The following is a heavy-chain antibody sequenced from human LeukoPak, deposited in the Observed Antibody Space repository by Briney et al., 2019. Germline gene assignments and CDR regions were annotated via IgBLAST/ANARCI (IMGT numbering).Heavy chain of an antibody. CDR2: INPSGGST. CDR1: GYTFTNYY. Sequence: ASVNVSCKASGYTFTNYYMHWVRQAPGQGLEWMGIINPSGGSTNYAQTFQGRVPMTRDTSTSTVYMELSSLRAEDSAVYYCAGYDYYGSSSYFDCWGQGTLVTVSS. J-gene: IGHJ4*02. V-gene: IGHV1-46*01. D-gene: IGHD3-22*01. CDR3: AGYDYYGSSSYFDC.